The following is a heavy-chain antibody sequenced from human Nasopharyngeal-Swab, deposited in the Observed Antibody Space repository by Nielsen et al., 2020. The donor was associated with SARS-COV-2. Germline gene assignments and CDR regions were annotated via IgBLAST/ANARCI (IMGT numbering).Heavy chain of an antibody. CDR2: IKQGGSEK. CDR3: VRERESSYGMDV. CDR1: GFTFSSYA. D-gene: IGHD6-6*01. J-gene: IGHJ6*02. V-gene: IGHV3-7*01. Sequence: GGSLRLSCAASGFTFSSYAMSWVRQAPGKGLEWVANIKQGGSEKHYVDSVKGRFTISRDDAKNSQSLQMNSLRVEDTAVYYCVRERESSYGMDVWGQGTTVTVSS.